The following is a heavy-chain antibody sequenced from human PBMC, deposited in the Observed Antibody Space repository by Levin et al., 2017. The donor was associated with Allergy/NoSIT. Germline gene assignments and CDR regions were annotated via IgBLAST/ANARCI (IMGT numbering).Heavy chain of an antibody. CDR3: ASLRYSSGWGLRLGGRYFDY. Sequence: PSETLSLTCAVSGGSISSSNWWSWVRQPPGKGLEWIGEIYHSGSTNYNPSLKSRVTISVDKSKNQFSLKLSSVTAADTAVYYCASLRYSSGWGLRLGGRYFDYWGQGTLVTVSS. CDR1: GGSISSSNW. CDR2: IYHSGST. J-gene: IGHJ4*02. D-gene: IGHD6-19*01. V-gene: IGHV4-4*02.